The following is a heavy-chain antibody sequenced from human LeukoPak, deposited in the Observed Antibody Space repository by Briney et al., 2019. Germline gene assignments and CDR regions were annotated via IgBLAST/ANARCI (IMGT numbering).Heavy chain of an antibody. CDR3: TRVYCSGGSCLDAFDI. V-gene: IGHV1-18*01. J-gene: IGHJ3*02. CDR2: ISAYSGHT. D-gene: IGHD2-15*01. Sequence: ASVKDSCKASGYTFTSYGVSWVPQAPGQGLKWMGWISAYSGHTNYAQNLQGRVTMTTHTSTSTCYVELRSLRSDDTAVYYCTRVYCSGGSCLDAFDIWGQGTRVTVSS. CDR1: GYTFTSYG.